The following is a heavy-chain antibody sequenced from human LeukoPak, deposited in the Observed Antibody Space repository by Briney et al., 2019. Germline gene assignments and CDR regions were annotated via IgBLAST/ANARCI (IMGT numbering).Heavy chain of an antibody. CDR1: GGSISSYY. V-gene: IGHV4-59*01. CDR2: IYYSGST. J-gene: IGHJ4*02. CDR3: ARTFCGGDCYLDY. Sequence: SETLSLTCTVSGGSISSYYWSWIRQPPGKGLEWIGYIYYSGSTNYNPSLKSRVTISVDTSKNQFSLKLSSVTAADTAVYYCARTFCGGDCYLDYWGQGTLVTVSS. D-gene: IGHD2-21*02.